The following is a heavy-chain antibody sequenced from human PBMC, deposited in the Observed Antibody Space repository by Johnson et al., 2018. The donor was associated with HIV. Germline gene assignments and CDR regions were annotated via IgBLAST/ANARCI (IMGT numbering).Heavy chain of an antibody. J-gene: IGHJ3*02. CDR2: IYSGGST. CDR1: GFTFSSYA. CDR3: ALEAVRSTDAFDI. D-gene: IGHD3-10*01. V-gene: IGHV3-23*03. Sequence: EVQLVESGGGLVQPGGSLRLSCAASGFTFSSYAMSWVRQAPGKGLEWVSVIYSGGSTYYPDSVKGRFTISRDNAKNSLYLQTNSLRAEDTAVYYCALEAVRSTDAFDIWGQGTMVIVSS.